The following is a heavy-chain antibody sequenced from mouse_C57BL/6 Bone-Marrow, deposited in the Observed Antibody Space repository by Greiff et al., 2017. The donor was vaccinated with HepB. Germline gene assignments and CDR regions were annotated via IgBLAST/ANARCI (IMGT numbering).Heavy chain of an antibody. CDR1: GFNIKDDY. Sequence: DVKLQESGAELVRPGASVKLSCTASGFNIKDDYMHWVKQRPEQGLEWIGWIDPENGDTEYASKFQGKATITADTSSNTAYLQLSSLTSEDTAVYYCTGDSSGYVGFAYWGQGTLVTVSA. D-gene: IGHD3-2*02. V-gene: IGHV14-4*01. CDR2: IDPENGDT. J-gene: IGHJ3*01. CDR3: TGDSSGYVGFAY.